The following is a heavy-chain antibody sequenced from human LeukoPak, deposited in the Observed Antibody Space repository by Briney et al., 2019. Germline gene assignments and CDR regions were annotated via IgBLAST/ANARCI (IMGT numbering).Heavy chain of an antibody. CDR3: ARGKHNWFDP. CDR1: GFTFSSYD. CDR2: IAGDGDT. J-gene: IGHJ5*02. Sequence: GGSLRLSCAASGFTFSSYDMHWVRQATGKSLEWVSGIAGDGDTYYPDSLKGRFTISRENAKNSLYLQMNSLRAGDTAVYYCARGKHNWFDPWGQGTLVTVSS. V-gene: IGHV3-13*01. D-gene: IGHD2-21*01.